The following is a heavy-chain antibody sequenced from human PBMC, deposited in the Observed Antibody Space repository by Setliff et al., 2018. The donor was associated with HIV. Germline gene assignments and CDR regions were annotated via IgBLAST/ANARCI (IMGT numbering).Heavy chain of an antibody. V-gene: IGHV1-18*01. CDR1: GYTFTSYG. D-gene: IGHD6-25*01. CDR3: ARWVDDNSEGSYYHHMDV. J-gene: IGHJ6*03. CDR2: ISGYNGWT. Sequence: ASVKVSCKASGYTFTSYGVGWVRQAPGQGLEWMGLISGYNGWTRYPQKFRGRVTMTTDTSTSTVYMELTSLTSDDTAVYYCARWVDDNSEGSYYHHMDVWGNGASVTSP.